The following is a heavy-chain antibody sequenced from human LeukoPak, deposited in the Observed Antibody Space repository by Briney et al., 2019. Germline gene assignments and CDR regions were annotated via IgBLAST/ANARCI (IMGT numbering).Heavy chain of an antibody. J-gene: IGHJ5*02. CDR1: ALTFSSHW. CDR2: FISDGSRT. V-gene: IGHV3-74*01. D-gene: IGHD2-21*02. Sequence: GGSLRLSCAASALTFSSHWMYWVRHVPGKGLVWVSRFISDGSRTNCADSVTGRFTISRDNAKNTLYLQMNSLRADDTAVFYCVRDLRQCIGGACYAWGQGTLVTVSS. CDR3: VRDLRQCIGGACYA.